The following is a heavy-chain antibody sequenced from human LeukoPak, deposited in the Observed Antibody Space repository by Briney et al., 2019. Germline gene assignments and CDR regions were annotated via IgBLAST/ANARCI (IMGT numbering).Heavy chain of an antibody. J-gene: IGHJ4*02. V-gene: IGHV4-4*07. Sequence: SETLSLTCTVPGGSISSYYWSWIRQPAGKGLEWIGRIYTSGSTNYNPSLKSRVTMSVDTSKNQFSLKLSSVTAADTAVYYCARDNYPAVAGEYYFDYWGQGTLVTVSS. CDR3: ARDNYPAVAGEYYFDY. CDR2: IYTSGST. CDR1: GGSISSYY. D-gene: IGHD6-19*01.